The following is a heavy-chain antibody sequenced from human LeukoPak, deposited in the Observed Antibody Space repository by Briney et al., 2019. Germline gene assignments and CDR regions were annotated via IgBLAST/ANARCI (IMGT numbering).Heavy chain of an antibody. CDR1: GFTFSSYA. V-gene: IGHV3-23*01. J-gene: IGHJ5*02. Sequence: PGGSLRLSCAASGFTFSSYAMNWVRQAPGKGLEWVSAISGSGGSTYYADSVKGRFTISRDNSKNTLYLQMNSLRAEDTAVYYCAKDLRRIFGVVRGWFDPWGQGTLVTVSS. CDR3: AKDLRRIFGVVRGWFDP. D-gene: IGHD3-3*01. CDR2: ISGSGGST.